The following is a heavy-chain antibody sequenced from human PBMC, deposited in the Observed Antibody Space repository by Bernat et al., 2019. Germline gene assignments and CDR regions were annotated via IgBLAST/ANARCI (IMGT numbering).Heavy chain of an antibody. Sequence: EAEPVESGGGLVQPGGSLRLFCTASGFTFSTYAMHCVRQTPGKGLEYVSSLLGNGAHPQYANSVKGRFTISRDNSKNTLYLEIGSLRPEDTSMYYSARDKDGDYAFDYWGQGTLVTVSS. CDR2: LLGNGAHP. J-gene: IGHJ4*02. V-gene: IGHV3-64*01. D-gene: IGHD4-17*01. CDR3: ARDKDGDYAFDY. CDR1: GFTFSTYA.